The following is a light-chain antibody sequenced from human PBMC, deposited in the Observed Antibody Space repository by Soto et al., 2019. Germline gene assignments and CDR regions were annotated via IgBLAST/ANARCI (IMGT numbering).Light chain of an antibody. V-gene: IGKV3-15*01. CDR2: GAS. CDR1: QSVISN. J-gene: IGKJ5*01. Sequence: EIFVTQSPAILSVSPGESVTLSCRASQSVISNLHWYQQKPGQAPRLLIYGASTRATGIPARFSGSGSGTEFTLTISSLQSEDFAVYYCQQYNNWPPAITFGQGTRLEIK. CDR3: QQYNNWPPAIT.